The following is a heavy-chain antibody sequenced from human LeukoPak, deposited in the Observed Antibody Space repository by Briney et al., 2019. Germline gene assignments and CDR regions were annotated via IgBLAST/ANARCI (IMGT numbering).Heavy chain of an antibody. J-gene: IGHJ3*02. CDR1: GFTFSNYA. CDR2: ISASGGST. CDR3: ASSTYSGSHWDAFDI. Sequence: GGSLRLSCAASGFTFSNYAMSWVRQAPGKGLEWVSDISASGGSTYYTDSVKGRFTISRDNSKNTLYLQMNSLRAEDTAVYYCASSTYSGSHWDAFDIWGQGTMVTVSS. V-gene: IGHV3-23*01. D-gene: IGHD1-26*01.